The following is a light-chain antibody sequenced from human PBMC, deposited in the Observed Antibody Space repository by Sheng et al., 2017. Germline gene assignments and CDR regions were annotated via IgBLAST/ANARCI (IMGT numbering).Light chain of an antibody. Sequence: DIVMTQSPDFLAVSLGESVTMNCKSSQSVLSSSKNKNLLAWYQQKPGQPPKVLIYWASAREFGVPDRFTGSGSGTDFSLTISSLQPEDFATYYCQQSYSTPLTFGGGTKVEI. CDR1: QSVLSSSKNKNL. CDR3: QQSYSTPLT. CDR2: WAS. J-gene: IGKJ4*01. V-gene: IGKV4-1*01.